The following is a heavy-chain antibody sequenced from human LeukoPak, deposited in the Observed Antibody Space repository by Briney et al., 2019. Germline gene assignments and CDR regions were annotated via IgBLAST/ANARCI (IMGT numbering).Heavy chain of an antibody. CDR3: ARGRVMGDY. CDR1: GGSFSGYY. CDR2: INHSGST. D-gene: IGHD3-16*01. V-gene: IGHV4-34*01. Sequence: SETLSLTCAVYGGSFSGYYWSWIRQPPGKGLEWIGEINHSGSTNYNPSLKSRVTISVDTSKNQFSLKLSSVTAADTAVYYCARGRVMGDYWGQGTLVTVSS. J-gene: IGHJ4*02.